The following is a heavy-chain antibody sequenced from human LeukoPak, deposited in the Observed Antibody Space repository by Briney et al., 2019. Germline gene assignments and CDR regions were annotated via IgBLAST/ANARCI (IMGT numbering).Heavy chain of an antibody. CDR1: GGSISSYY. D-gene: IGHD2-15*01. CDR3: ARLDIVESDPDAFAI. Sequence: SETLSLTCTVSGGSISSYYWSWIRQPPGKGLEWIGYIYYSGSTNYNPSLKSRVTISVDTSKNQFSLKLSSVTAADTAVYYCARLDIVESDPDAFAIWGQGTMVTVSS. V-gene: IGHV4-59*08. J-gene: IGHJ3*02. CDR2: IYYSGST.